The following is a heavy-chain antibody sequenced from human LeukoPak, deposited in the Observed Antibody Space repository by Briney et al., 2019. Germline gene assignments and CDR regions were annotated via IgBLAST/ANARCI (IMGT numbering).Heavy chain of an antibody. D-gene: IGHD3-16*01. J-gene: IGHJ6*04. CDR2: INAGNGNT. CDR1: GYTFTSYA. V-gene: IGHV1-3*01. Sequence: ASVKVSCKASGYTFTSYAMHWVRQAPGQRLEWVGWINAGNGNTKYSQKFQGRVTITRDTSASTAYMELSSLRSEDTAVYYCASGLGGRRVYYYYGMDVWGKGTTVTVSS. CDR3: ASGLGGRRVYYYYGMDV.